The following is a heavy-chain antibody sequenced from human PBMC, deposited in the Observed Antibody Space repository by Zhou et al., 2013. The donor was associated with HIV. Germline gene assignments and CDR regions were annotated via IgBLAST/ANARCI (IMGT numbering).Heavy chain of an antibody. V-gene: IGHV1-24*01. CDR3: VTPPLPPPGDYSESNVYAYYFDF. CDR2: FHPENRER. J-gene: IGHJ4*02. Sequence: QVHLVQSGTEVKKPGASVKVSCKVSGYPFSELFVHWVRQTPGKGLEWMGGFHPENRERVYAQKFQGRLTMTEDTITDTAYMELSSLRSEDTAIYYCVTPPLPPPGDYSESNVYAYYFDFWGQGTLLTVSS. CDR1: GYPFSELF. D-gene: IGHD3-22*01.